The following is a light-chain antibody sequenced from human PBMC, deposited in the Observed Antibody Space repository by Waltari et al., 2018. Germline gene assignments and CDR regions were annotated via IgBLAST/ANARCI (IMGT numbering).Light chain of an antibody. Sequence: QPALTQPASVSGSPGQSITLSCTGTSSDVGNYNVVSLYRQYPGQAPKFRSYEVSEGPSGGSDRFAGSKSGHPASLTISGLQAEDEADYYCCSYAGGTTYVFGTGTKVTVL. V-gene: IGLV2-23*02. CDR1: SSDVGNYNV. CDR2: EVS. CDR3: CSYAGGTTYV. J-gene: IGLJ1*01.